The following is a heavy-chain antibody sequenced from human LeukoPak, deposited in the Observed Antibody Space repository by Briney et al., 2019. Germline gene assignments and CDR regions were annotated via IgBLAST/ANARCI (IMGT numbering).Heavy chain of an antibody. Sequence: SVKVSCKASGFTFTSSAVQWVRQARGQRLEWIGWIVVGSGNTNYAQKFQERVTITRDMSTSTAYMELSSLRSEDTAVYYCAADLGFGELLPTDWGQGTLVTVSS. CDR3: AADLGFGELLPTD. CDR2: IVVGSGNT. J-gene: IGHJ4*02. V-gene: IGHV1-58*01. CDR1: GFTFTSSA. D-gene: IGHD3-10*01.